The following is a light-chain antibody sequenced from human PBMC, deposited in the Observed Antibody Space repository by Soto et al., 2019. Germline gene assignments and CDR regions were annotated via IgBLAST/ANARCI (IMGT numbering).Light chain of an antibody. Sequence: DIQMTQSPSSLSASVGARFTITCLASQSISNYLNWYQQKPGKAPKLLIYAASSLQSGVPSRFSGSGSGTDFTLTISSLKTEDFATYYCGQRYSTTWTFCQGTKVDIK. V-gene: IGKV1-39*01. CDR3: GQRYSTTWT. J-gene: IGKJ1*01. CDR1: QSISNY. CDR2: AAS.